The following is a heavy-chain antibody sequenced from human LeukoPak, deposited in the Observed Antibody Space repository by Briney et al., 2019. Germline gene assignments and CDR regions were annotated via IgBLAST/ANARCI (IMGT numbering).Heavy chain of an antibody. Sequence: GGSLKLSCAASGFSFSGSDMHWVRQASGKGLEWVGHIRSKANNYATECAASVKGRFTISRDESKNTAYLQMNSLKTEDTAVYYCMAAVDLGSGYWGVYWGQGTLVTVSS. CDR2: IRSKANNYAT. CDR1: GFSFSGSD. J-gene: IGHJ4*02. V-gene: IGHV3-73*01. D-gene: IGHD3-22*01. CDR3: MAAVDLGSGYWGVY.